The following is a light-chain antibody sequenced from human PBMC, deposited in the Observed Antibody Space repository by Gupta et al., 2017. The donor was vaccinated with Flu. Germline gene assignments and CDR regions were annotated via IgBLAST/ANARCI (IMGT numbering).Light chain of an antibody. V-gene: IGKV3-11*01. CDR2: DAS. Sequence: AHLSLSPGERATLSCGASQSIGNTLAWFQQKPGQGPRLLIYDASNRATGIPARFSGSGSGTEFTLTISSLEPEDFAIYYCQERNNGPFFTFGHGTTVDIK. CDR3: QERNNGPFFT. J-gene: IGKJ3*01. CDR1: QSIGNT.